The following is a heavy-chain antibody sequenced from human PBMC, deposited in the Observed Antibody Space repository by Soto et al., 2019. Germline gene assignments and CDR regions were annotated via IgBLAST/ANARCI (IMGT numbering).Heavy chain of an antibody. V-gene: IGHV3-23*01. CDR3: AKFRVETPDY. J-gene: IGHJ4*02. D-gene: IGHD5-18*01. CDR2: NSGSRGST. CDR1: GFTFTSYA. Sequence: GGSLTLSCAASGFTFTSYAMNWVRQAPGKGLEWVSGNSGSRGSTDYAGSVKGPFTISRDNYMNTLYLEMNGVRGEDTGVCYCAKFRVETPDYWGQGTLVTVSS.